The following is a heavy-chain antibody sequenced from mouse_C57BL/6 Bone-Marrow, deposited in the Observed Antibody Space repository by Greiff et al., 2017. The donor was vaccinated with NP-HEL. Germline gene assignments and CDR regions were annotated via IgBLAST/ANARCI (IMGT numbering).Heavy chain of an antibody. V-gene: IGHV5-12*01. CDR1: GFTFSDYY. D-gene: IGHD2-3*01. CDR3: ARQDDGYRYWYFDV. J-gene: IGHJ1*03. Sequence: EVKLVESGGGLVQPGGSLKLSCAASGFTFSDYYMYWVRQTPEKRLEWVAYISNGGGSTYYPDTVKGRFTISRDNAKNTLYLQMSRLKSEDAAMYYCARQDDGYRYWYFDVWGTGTTVTVSS. CDR2: ISNGGGST.